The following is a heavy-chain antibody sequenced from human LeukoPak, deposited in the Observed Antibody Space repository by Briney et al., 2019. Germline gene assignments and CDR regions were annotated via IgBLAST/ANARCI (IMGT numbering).Heavy chain of an antibody. V-gene: IGHV3-7*01. Sequence: GGSLRLSCAASGFTFSSYWMSWVRQAPGKGLEWVANIKQDGSEKYYVDSVKGRFTISRDNAKNSLYLQMNSLRAEDTAVYYCAILGYCSGGSCPHYYYYYYMDVWGKGTTVTVSS. CDR1: GFTFSSYW. D-gene: IGHD2-15*01. CDR2: IKQDGSEK. J-gene: IGHJ6*03. CDR3: AILGYCSGGSCPHYYYYYYMDV.